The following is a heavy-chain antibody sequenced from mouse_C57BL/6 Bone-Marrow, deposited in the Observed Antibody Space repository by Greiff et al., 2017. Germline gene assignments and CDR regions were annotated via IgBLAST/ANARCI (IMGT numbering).Heavy chain of an antibody. J-gene: IGHJ1*03. CDR1: GYTFTSYW. CDR2: IHPNSGST. Sequence: VQLQQPGAELVKPGASVKLSCKASGYTFTSYWMHWVKQRPGQGLEWIGMIHPNSGSTNYNEKFKSKATLTVDKSSSTAYMQLSSLTSEDSAVYYCARQLRLGFYWYFDVWGTGTTVTVSS. D-gene: IGHD3-2*02. V-gene: IGHV1-64*01. CDR3: ARQLRLGFYWYFDV.